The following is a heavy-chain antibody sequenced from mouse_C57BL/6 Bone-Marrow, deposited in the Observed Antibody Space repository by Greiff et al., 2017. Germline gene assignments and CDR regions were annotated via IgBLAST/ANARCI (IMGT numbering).Heavy chain of an antibody. Sequence: VMLVESGAELARPGASVKLSCKASGYTFTSYGISWVKQRTGQGLEWIGKFYPKSGNTYYNEKFKGKATLTADKSSSTAYMELRSLPSEVSAVYFCASRGSYYYGSSAWFAYWGQGTLVTVSA. J-gene: IGHJ3*01. V-gene: IGHV1-81*01. CDR1: GYTFTSYG. CDR3: ASRGSYYYGSSAWFAY. CDR2: FYPKSGNT. D-gene: IGHD1-1*01.